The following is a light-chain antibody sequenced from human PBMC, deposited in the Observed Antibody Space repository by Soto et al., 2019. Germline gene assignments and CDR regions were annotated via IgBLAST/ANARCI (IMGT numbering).Light chain of an antibody. V-gene: IGKV3-11*01. CDR3: QQRSRWLT. J-gene: IGKJ4*01. Sequence: EIVLTQSPATLSLSPGERATLSCRASQSVSSYLAWYQQKPGQAPRLLIYDASNRATGIPARFSGSGSGTDFTLTISRPEPEDFAVYYCQQRSRWLTFGGGTKVEIK. CDR1: QSVSSY. CDR2: DAS.